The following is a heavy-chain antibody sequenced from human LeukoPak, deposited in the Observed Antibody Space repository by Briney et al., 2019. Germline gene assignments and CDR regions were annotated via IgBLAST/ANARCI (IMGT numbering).Heavy chain of an antibody. Sequence: GASVKVSCKASGYTFTDYFILWVRQSPGQGLEWMGWINPYSGATNYAQKFQGRVTMTRDTSISTAYMDLTRVISNDTAVYYRARARTTVTTRDFDPWGQGTLVTVSS. CDR1: GYTFTDYF. CDR2: INPYSGAT. CDR3: ARARTTVTTRDFDP. D-gene: IGHD4-17*01. J-gene: IGHJ5*02. V-gene: IGHV1-2*02.